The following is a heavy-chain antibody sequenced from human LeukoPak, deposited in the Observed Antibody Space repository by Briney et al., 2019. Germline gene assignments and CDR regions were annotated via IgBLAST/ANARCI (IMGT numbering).Heavy chain of an antibody. J-gene: IGHJ4*02. CDR3: ARPYGDYHFDY. D-gene: IGHD4-17*01. Sequence: PGGSLRLSCAASGFSFSRYWMHWVRQAPGKGLVWVSRMNSDGSSTNYADSVKGRFTISRDNAKNSLYLQMNSLRDEDTAVYYCARPYGDYHFDYWGQGTLVTVSS. CDR1: GFSFSRYW. CDR2: MNSDGSST. V-gene: IGHV3-74*01.